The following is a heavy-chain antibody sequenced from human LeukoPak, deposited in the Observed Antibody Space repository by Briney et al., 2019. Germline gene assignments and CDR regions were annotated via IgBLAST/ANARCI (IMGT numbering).Heavy chain of an antibody. D-gene: IGHD3-10*01. Sequence: ASVKVSCKASGYTFTGYYMHWVRQAPGQGLEWMGWINPNSGGTNYAQKFQDRVTMTRDTSISTAYMELSRLRSEDTAVYYCARDLGDGGYYYGSGSRVYNWFDPWGQGTLVTVSS. CDR1: GYTFTGYY. CDR2: INPNSGGT. V-gene: IGHV1-2*02. J-gene: IGHJ5*02. CDR3: ARDLGDGGYYYGSGSRVYNWFDP.